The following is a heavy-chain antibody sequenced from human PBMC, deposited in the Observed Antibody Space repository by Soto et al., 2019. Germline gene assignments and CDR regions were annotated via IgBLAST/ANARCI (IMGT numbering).Heavy chain of an antibody. CDR1: GFTFSNYG. V-gene: IGHV3-30*18. Sequence: QVQLVESGGGVVQPGRSLRLSCAASGFTFSNYGMHWVRQAPGKGLEWVAVISYDASDTYYADSVKGRFTISRDNSKNTLFLQMNSLRTDDTAVYYCAKDPGSSNSWPFDYWGQGTLVTVSS. J-gene: IGHJ4*02. CDR2: ISYDASDT. CDR3: AKDPGSSNSWPFDY. D-gene: IGHD6-13*01.